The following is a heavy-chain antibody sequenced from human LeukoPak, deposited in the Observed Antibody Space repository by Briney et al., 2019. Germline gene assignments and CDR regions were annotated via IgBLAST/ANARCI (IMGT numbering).Heavy chain of an antibody. V-gene: IGHV4-39*01. CDR3: ARSNYGGNGLDY. CDR1: GGSISSGSYY. D-gene: IGHD4-23*01. J-gene: IGHJ4*02. CDR2: IYYSGST. Sequence: PSETLSLTCTVSGGSISSGSYYWGWIRQPPGKGLEWIGSIYYSGSTYYNPSLKSRVTISVDTSKNQFSLKLSSVTAADTAVYYCARSNYGGNGLDYWGQGTLVTVSS.